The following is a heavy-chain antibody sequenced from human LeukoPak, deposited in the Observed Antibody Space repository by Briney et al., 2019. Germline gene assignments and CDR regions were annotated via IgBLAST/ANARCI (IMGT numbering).Heavy chain of an antibody. CDR1: GFTFSSYG. Sequence: GRSLRLSCAASGFTFSSYGMHWVRQAPGQGLEWVALIWYDGSKKYYADSVKGRFTISRDNTKNTLYLQLNCLRADDTAVYYCARAHSSSSTFDLWGQGTLVTVSS. V-gene: IGHV3-33*08. D-gene: IGHD6-6*01. CDR3: ARAHSSSSTFDL. J-gene: IGHJ4*02. CDR2: IWYDGSKK.